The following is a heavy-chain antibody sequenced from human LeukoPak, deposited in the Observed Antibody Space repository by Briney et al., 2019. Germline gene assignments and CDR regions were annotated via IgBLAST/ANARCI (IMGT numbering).Heavy chain of an antibody. CDR1: GGTFSSYA. Sequence: ASVKVSCKASGGTFSSYAISWVRQAPGQGLEWMGRIIPILGIANYAQKFQGRVTITADKSTSTAYMELSSLRSDDTAVYYCATGSSSWDPDYWGQGTLVTVSS. CDR2: IIPILGIA. CDR3: ATGSSSWDPDY. D-gene: IGHD6-13*01. V-gene: IGHV1-69*04. J-gene: IGHJ4*02.